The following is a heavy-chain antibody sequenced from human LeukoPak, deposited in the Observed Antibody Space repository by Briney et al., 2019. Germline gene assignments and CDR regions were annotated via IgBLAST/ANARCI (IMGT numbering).Heavy chain of an antibody. CDR2: ISGSGGST. D-gene: IGHD3-22*01. CDR1: GFTFSSYA. CDR3: AGEYSSGYYYEY. Sequence: GGSLRLSCAASGFTFSSYAMSWVRQAPGKGLEWVSAISGSGGSTYYADSVKGRFTISRDNSKNTLYLQINSLRAEDTAVYYCAGEYSSGYYYEYWGQGTLVTVSS. J-gene: IGHJ4*02. V-gene: IGHV3-23*01.